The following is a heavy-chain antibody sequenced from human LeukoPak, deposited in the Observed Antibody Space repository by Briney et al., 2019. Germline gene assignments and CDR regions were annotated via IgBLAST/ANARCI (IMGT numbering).Heavy chain of an antibody. D-gene: IGHD5-12*01. V-gene: IGHV4-59*01. Sequence: SETLSLTCTVSGGSLSTYYWNWIRQPPGKGLEWIGYIFYSGNSNCNPSLKSRVTMSVDRSKNQFSLNLTSVTAADTAVYYCARDRHSGYDYWGQGTPVTVSS. CDR3: ARDRHSGYDY. J-gene: IGHJ4*02. CDR2: IFYSGNS. CDR1: GGSLSTYY.